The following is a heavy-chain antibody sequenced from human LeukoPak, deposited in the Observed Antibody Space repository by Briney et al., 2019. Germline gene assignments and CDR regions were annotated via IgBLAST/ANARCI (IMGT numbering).Heavy chain of an antibody. J-gene: IGHJ4*02. CDR2: IYYSGST. CDR3: ARGEVGISRNSCFDY. Sequence: SETLSLTCTVSGGSISSSDYCGGWIRPPRREGLEWSGNIYYSGSTYYNPSLKSRITISVDTSKTQFSLKLSSVAAADTAVYYCARGEVGISRNSCFDYWGQGTLVTVSS. D-gene: IGHD3-16*01. V-gene: IGHV4-39*07. CDR1: GGSISSSDYC.